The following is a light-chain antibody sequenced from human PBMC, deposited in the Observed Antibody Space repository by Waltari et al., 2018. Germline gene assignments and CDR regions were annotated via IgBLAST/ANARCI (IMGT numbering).Light chain of an antibody. V-gene: IGLV2-8*01. CDR1: SSDVGGYNY. CDR2: EVS. J-gene: IGLJ2*01. Sequence: QSALTQPPSASGSPGQSVTISCPGTSSDVGGYNYVSWYRQHPGKAPELMIFEVSKPPSGVPDRVSGSKSGNMASLTVSGLQAEDEADYYCSSYAGSNSFDVVFGGGTKLTVL. CDR3: SSYAGSNSFDVV.